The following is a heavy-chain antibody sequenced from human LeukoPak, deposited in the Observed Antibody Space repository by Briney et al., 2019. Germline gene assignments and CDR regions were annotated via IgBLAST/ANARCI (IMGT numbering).Heavy chain of an antibody. Sequence: PGGSLRLSCAASGFTFTAYGMHWVRQAPGKGLGWLAVISFDGSGQYYADSVKGRFTISRDDSKNMLYLQMNSLRVEDTAVYYCARDLNLGTTDSYWGQGTLVTISS. V-gene: IGHV3-30*03. CDR1: GFTFTAYG. J-gene: IGHJ4*02. D-gene: IGHD4-4*01. CDR3: ARDLNLGTTDSY. CDR2: ISFDGSGQ.